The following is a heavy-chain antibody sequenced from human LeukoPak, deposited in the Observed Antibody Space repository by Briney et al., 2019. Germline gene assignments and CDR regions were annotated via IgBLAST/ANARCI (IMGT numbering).Heavy chain of an antibody. CDR1: GFTFSSYS. V-gene: IGHV3-48*01. J-gene: IGHJ4*02. D-gene: IGHD6-13*01. CDR3: ATDRYSTFDY. Sequence: PGGSLRLSCAASGFTFSSYSMNWVRQAPGKGLEWVSYISSSSSTIYYADYVKGRFTISRDNAKNSLYLQMNSLRAEDTAVYYCATDRYSTFDYWGQGILVTVSS. CDR2: ISSSSSTI.